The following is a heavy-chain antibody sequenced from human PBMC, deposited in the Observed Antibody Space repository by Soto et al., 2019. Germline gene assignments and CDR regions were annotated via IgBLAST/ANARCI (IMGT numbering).Heavy chain of an antibody. Sequence: SQTLSLTCVISVDSVSSSSAAWNWIRQSPSRGLEWLGRTYYRSKWYNDYAVSVKSRITINPDTSKNQFSLQLNSVTPEDTAVYYCARPEGYCSSTSCYFDYWGQGTLVTVSS. D-gene: IGHD2-2*01. V-gene: IGHV6-1*01. CDR2: TYYRSKWYN. CDR1: VDSVSSSSAA. J-gene: IGHJ4*02. CDR3: ARPEGYCSSTSCYFDY.